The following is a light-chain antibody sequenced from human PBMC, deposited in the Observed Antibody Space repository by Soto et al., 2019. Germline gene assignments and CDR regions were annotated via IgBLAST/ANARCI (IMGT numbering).Light chain of an antibody. CDR3: QQYNNWPLIT. CDR2: GTS. J-gene: IGKJ5*01. V-gene: IGKV3-15*01. CDR1: QSVSGN. Sequence: EIVMTQSPVTLSVSPGEGATLSCRASQSVSGNLAWYQQKPGQAPRLLIYGTSIRATGVPARFSGGGSGTEFTLTIRGLQSEDFAVYYCQQYNNWPLITFGQGTRLEIK.